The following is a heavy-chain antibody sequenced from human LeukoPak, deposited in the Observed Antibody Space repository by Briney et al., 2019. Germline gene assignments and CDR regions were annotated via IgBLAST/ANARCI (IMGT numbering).Heavy chain of an antibody. D-gene: IGHD4-17*01. CDR1: GFTFSNFW. CDR3: ARDDAPDYGDFELFGY. V-gene: IGHV3-7*05. Sequence: GGSLRLSCAASGFTFSNFWMTWVRQAPGKGLEWVANINQDGSVKYYVDSVKGRFTISRDNAKNSFYLQMNSLRAEDTAVYFCARDDAPDYGDFELFGYWGQGTLVTVSS. J-gene: IGHJ4*02. CDR2: INQDGSVK.